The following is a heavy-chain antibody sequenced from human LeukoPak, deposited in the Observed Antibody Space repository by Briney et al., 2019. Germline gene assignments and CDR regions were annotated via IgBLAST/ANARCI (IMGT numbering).Heavy chain of an antibody. Sequence: GGSLRLSCAASGFTFSSYAMSWVRQAPGKGLEWVSAISGSGGSTYYADSVKGRFTISRDNSKNTLYLQMNSLRAEDTAVYYCAKDRIWVGCSSTSCYFDYWGQGTLVTVSS. CDR2: ISGSGGST. CDR3: AKDRIWVGCSSTSCYFDY. V-gene: IGHV3-23*01. D-gene: IGHD2-2*01. CDR1: GFTFSSYA. J-gene: IGHJ4*02.